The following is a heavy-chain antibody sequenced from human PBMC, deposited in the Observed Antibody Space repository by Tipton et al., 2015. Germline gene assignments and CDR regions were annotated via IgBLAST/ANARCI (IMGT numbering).Heavy chain of an antibody. CDR1: GFTFSTYG. D-gene: IGHD1-14*01. V-gene: IGHV3-33*01. CDR3: ARDSSYEPTDFDY. Sequence: SLRLSCAASGFTFSTYGMHWVRQAPGKGLEWVAVIWNDGNTAYHPNSVKGRFTISRDNPKNTLYLQMNSLRAEDTALYYCARDSSYEPTDFDYWGQGTLVTVSS. CDR2: IWNDGNTA. J-gene: IGHJ4*02.